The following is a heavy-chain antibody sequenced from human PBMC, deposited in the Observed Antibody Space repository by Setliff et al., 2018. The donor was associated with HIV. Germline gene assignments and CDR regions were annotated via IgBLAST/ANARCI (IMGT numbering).Heavy chain of an antibody. V-gene: IGHV3-23*01. CDR1: GFTFSSYS. D-gene: IGHD3-22*01. CDR3: VKVPGSGIVRYFDY. Sequence: GGSLRLSCAASGFTFSSYSMNWVRQAPGKGLEWVSTITDSGDSTYYADSVKGRFTISRDNSKNTLYLQMNSLTDADTALYYCVKVPGSGIVRYFDYWGQGTLVTVSS. CDR2: ITDSGDST. J-gene: IGHJ4*02.